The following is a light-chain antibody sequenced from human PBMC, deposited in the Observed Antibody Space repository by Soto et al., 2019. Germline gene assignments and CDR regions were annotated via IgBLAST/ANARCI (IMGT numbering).Light chain of an antibody. CDR2: GAS. CDR3: QQFHTYPA. CDR1: QSVSSY. Sequence: EIVLTQSPATLSLSPGERATLSCRASQSVSSYLAWYQQKPGQAPRLLIYGASSRATGIPDRFSGSGSGTDFTLTISRLEPEDFATYYCQQFHTYPAFGQGTKVDIK. J-gene: IGKJ1*01. V-gene: IGKV3-11*01.